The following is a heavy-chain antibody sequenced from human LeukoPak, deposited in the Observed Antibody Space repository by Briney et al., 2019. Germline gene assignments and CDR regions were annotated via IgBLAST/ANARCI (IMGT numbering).Heavy chain of an antibody. V-gene: IGHV4-59*01. CDR3: ARDMEVTYYYDSSGYHRALGAFDI. J-gene: IGHJ3*02. Sequence: SETLSLTCTVSGGSISSYYWSWIWQPPGKGLEWIGYIYYSGSTNYNPSLKSRVTISVDTSKNQFSLKLSSVTAADTAVYYCARDMEVTYYYDSSGYHRALGAFDIWGQGTMVTVSS. D-gene: IGHD3-22*01. CDR2: IYYSGST. CDR1: GGSISSYY.